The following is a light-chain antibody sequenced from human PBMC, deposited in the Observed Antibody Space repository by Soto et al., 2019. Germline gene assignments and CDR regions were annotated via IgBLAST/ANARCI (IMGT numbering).Light chain of an antibody. Sequence: QSALTQPRSVSGSPGQSITISCTGTSSDVGGYNYVSWYRQHPGKAPKLMIYDVSKRPSGVPDRFSGSKSGNTASLTTSGRQAEDEADYYCCSYAGSYTNYVFGTGTKVTVL. J-gene: IGLJ1*01. CDR2: DVS. CDR3: CSYAGSYTNYV. V-gene: IGLV2-11*01. CDR1: SSDVGGYNY.